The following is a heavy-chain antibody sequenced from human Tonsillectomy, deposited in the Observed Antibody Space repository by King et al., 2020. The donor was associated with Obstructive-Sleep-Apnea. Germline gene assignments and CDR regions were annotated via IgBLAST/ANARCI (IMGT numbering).Heavy chain of an antibody. D-gene: IGHD3-22*01. CDR1: GFTFSSFA. J-gene: IGHJ4*02. CDR3: AREEDYYDSSGYYYYFDS. CDR2: ISYDGSNK. V-gene: IGHV3-30*04. Sequence: VQLVESGGGVVQPGRSLRLSCAASGFTFSSFAMHWVRQAPGKGLEWVAVISYDGSNKYYADSVKGRFTISRDNSKNTLYLQMNSLRAEDTAVYYCAREEDYYDSSGYYYYFDSWGQGTLVTVSS.